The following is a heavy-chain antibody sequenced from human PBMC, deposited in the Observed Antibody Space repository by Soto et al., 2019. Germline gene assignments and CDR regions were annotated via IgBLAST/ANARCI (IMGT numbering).Heavy chain of an antibody. V-gene: IGHV3-30-3*01. CDR1: GFTFSSYA. CDR2: ISYDGSNK. CDR3: ARDTYGGGDCYTYCDY. J-gene: IGHJ4*02. Sequence: QVQLVESGGGVVQPGRSLRLSCAASGFTFSSYAMHWVRQAPGKGLEWVAVISYDGSNKYDADSVKGRFTISRDNSKNTLYLHMNSLRAEDTAVYYCARDTYGGGDCYTYCDYWGQGTLGTVSS. D-gene: IGHD2-21*02.